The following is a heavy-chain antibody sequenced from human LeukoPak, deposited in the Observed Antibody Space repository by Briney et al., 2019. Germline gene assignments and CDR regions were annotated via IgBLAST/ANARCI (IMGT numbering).Heavy chain of an antibody. V-gene: IGHV3-7*03. CDR1: GFSFSAYW. J-gene: IGHJ4*02. D-gene: IGHD6-13*01. CDR3: ASGRQLGR. CDR2: IKQDESEK. Sequence: GGSLRLSCAASGFSFSAYWMSWVRQAPGKGLEWVANIKQDESEKYYVDSVKGRFTISRDNTKNSLYLQMNSLRVEDTAVYYCASGRQLGRWGQGTLVTVSS.